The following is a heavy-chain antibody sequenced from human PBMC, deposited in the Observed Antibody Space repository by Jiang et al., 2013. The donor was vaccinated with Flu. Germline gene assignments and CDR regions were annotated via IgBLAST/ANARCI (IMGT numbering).Heavy chain of an antibody. CDR2: IRSKANSYAT. CDR3: TRKRQPTAEYYYDSSGYYTPRYYYYGMDV. CDR1: GFTFSGSA. V-gene: IGHV3-73*01. J-gene: IGHJ6*02. Sequence: VQLLESGGGLVQPGGSLKLSCAASGFTFSGSAMHWVRQASGKGLEWVGRIRSKANSYATAYAASVKGRFTISRDDSKNTAYLQMNSLKTEDTAVYYCTRKRQPTAEYYYDSSGYYTPRYYYYGMDVWAKGPRSPSP. D-gene: IGHD3-22*01.